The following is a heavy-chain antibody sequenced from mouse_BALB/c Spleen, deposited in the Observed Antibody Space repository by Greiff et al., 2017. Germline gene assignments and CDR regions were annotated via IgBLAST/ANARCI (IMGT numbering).Heavy chain of an antibody. Sequence: VQVVESGPGLVAPSQSLSITCTVSGFSLTSYGVHWVRQPPGKGLEWLGVIWAGGSTNYNSALMSRLSISKDNSKSQVFLKMNSLQTDDTAMYYCARAYYYGSCYAMDYWGQGTSVTVSS. CDR3: ARAYYYGSCYAMDY. V-gene: IGHV2-9*02. D-gene: IGHD1-1*01. CDR1: GFSLTSYG. CDR2: IWAGGST. J-gene: IGHJ4*01.